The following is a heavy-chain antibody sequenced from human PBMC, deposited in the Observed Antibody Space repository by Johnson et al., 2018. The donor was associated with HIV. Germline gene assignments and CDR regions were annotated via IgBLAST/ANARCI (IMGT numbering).Heavy chain of an antibody. V-gene: IGHV3-23*04. CDR1: GFTFGDYA. CDR2: ISGSGCST. D-gene: IGHD3-22*01. Sequence: VQLVESGGGVVQPGRSLRLSCTASGFTFGDYAMSWVRQAPGKGLEWVSAISGSGCSTYYADSVKGRFPSARDNSKNTLYLQMNSLRAEDTAVYYCAKDPPYDAVSDAFDIWGQGTMVTVSS. J-gene: IGHJ3*02. CDR3: AKDPPYDAVSDAFDI.